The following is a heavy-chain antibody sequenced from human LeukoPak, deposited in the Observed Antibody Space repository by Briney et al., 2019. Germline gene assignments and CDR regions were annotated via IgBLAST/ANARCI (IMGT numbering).Heavy chain of an antibody. Sequence: PGGSLRLSCAASGFTVSSNYMSWVRQAPGKGLEWVSVIYSGGSTYYADSVKGRFTIFRDNAKNSLYLQMNSLRAEDTAVYYCARDLVYGSYESGSRDAFDIWGQGTMVTVSS. J-gene: IGHJ3*02. CDR3: ARDLVYGSYESGSRDAFDI. D-gene: IGHD1-26*01. CDR1: GFTVSSNY. V-gene: IGHV3-53*01. CDR2: IYSGGST.